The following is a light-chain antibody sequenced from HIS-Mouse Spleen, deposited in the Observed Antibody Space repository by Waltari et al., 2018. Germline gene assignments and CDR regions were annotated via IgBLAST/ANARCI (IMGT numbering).Light chain of an antibody. CDR1: SSDVGGYNY. J-gene: IGLJ1*01. CDR3: CSYAGSYV. Sequence: QSALTQPRSVSGSPGQSVTISCTGTSSDVGGYNYVSWYQQHPGKAPKLMMYDVSKRPSGVTDRFSGSTSGNTASLTISGLQAEDEADYYCCSYAGSYVFGTGTKVTVL. V-gene: IGLV2-11*01. CDR2: DVS.